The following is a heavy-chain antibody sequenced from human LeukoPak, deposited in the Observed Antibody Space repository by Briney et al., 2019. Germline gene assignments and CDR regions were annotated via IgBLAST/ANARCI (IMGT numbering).Heavy chain of an antibody. CDR3: VREGLERRTNFDY. J-gene: IGHJ4*02. D-gene: IGHD1-1*01. CDR1: GFTFTSHV. Sequence: GSLRLSCSASGFTFTSHVMHWVRQAPGKGLQYVSGISMNVQTTYYAGSVKGRFTISRDSSENTVYLQMNSLTAEDTAVYYCVREGLERRTNFDYWGQGTLVSVSS. CDR2: ISMNVQTT. V-gene: IGHV3-64D*06.